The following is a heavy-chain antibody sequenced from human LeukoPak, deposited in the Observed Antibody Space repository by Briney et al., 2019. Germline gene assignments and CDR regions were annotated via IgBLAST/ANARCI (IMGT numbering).Heavy chain of an antibody. V-gene: IGHV1-2*02. CDR2: INPKSRGT. CDR1: AHTSTDYY. D-gene: IGHD6-6*01. J-gene: IGHJ5*02. Sequence: GASVKVSCKASAHTSTDYYVHWVRQAPGQGLEWMGWINPKSRGTNYAQKFQGRVTMTRDTSISTVYMEVNRLTSDDTAMYYCAGLSSIAPRPGWFDPWGQGTLVTVSS. CDR3: AGLSSIAPRPGWFDP.